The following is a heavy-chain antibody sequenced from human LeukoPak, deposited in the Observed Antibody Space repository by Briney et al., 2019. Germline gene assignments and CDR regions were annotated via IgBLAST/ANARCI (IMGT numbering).Heavy chain of an antibody. J-gene: IGHJ4*02. D-gene: IGHD2-2*01. CDR1: GYTFTSYG. CDR3: ATDGDYCSSTSCYRNY. Sequence: AAVKVSCKASGYTFTSYGINWVRQAPAQGLEWVGWINIYNGNRNYAHKFQGRVTMTTDISTSTAYMELRSLRSDDTAVYYCATDGDYCSSTSCYRNYWGQGTLVIVSS. CDR2: INIYNGNR. V-gene: IGHV1-18*01.